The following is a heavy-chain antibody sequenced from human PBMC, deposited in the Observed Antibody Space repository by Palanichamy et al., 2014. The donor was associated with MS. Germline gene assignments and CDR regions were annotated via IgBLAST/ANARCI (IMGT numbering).Heavy chain of an antibody. CDR3: ARGVKYQLLLYPDDAFDI. J-gene: IGHJ3*02. CDR2: IWYDGSNK. D-gene: IGHD2-2*01. CDR1: GFTFSSYG. V-gene: IGHV3-33*01. Sequence: VQLVESGGGVVQPGRSLRLSCAASGFTFSSYGMHWVRQAPGKGLEWVAVIWYDGSNKYYADSVKGRFTISRDNSKNTLYLQMNSLRAEDTAVYYCARGVKYQLLLYPDDAFDIWGQGTMVTVSS.